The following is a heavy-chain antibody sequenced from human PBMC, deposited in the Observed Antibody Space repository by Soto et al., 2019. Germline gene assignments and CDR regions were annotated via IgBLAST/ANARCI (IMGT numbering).Heavy chain of an antibody. V-gene: IGHV3-33*01. D-gene: IGHD2-2*01. CDR3: ARDFCSSTSCYDNYYYMDV. CDR1: GFTFSSYG. J-gene: IGHJ6*03. CDR2: IWYDGSNK. Sequence: GGSLRLSCAASGFTFSSYGMHWVRQAPGKGLEWVAVIWYDGSNKYYADSVKGRFTISRDNSKNTLYLQMNSLRAEDTAVYYCARDFCSSTSCYDNYYYMDVWGKGTTVTVSS.